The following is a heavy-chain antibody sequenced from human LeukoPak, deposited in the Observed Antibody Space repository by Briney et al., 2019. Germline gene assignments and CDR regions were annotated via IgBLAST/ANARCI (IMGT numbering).Heavy chain of an antibody. J-gene: IGHJ4*02. CDR1: GYTFTSYY. V-gene: IGHV1-46*01. Sequence: ASVKVSCKASGYTFTSYYMHWVRQAPRQGLEWMGIINHSGGSTSYAQKFQGRVIMTRDTSTSTVYMELSSLRSDDTAVYYCARGSSGYSSGWYHDYWGQGTLVTVSS. D-gene: IGHD6-19*01. CDR2: INHSGGST. CDR3: ARGSSGYSSGWYHDY.